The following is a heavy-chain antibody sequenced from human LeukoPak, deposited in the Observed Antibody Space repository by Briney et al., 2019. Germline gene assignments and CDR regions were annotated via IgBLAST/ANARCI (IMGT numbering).Heavy chain of an antibody. CDR3: AKDTAAAGTFYYYYYMDV. CDR2: ISGSGGST. CDR1: GFTFSSYA. D-gene: IGHD6-13*01. V-gene: IGHV3-23*01. J-gene: IGHJ6*03. Sequence: PGGSLRLSCAASGFTFSSYAMSWVRQAPGKGLEWVSAISGSGGSTYYADSVKGRFTISRDNSKNTLYLQMNSLRAEDTAVYYCAKDTAAAGTFYYYYYMDVWGKGTTVTISS.